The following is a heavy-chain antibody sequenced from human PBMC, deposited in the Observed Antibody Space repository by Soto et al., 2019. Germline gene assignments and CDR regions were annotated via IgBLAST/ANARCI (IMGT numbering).Heavy chain of an antibody. Sequence: QLQLQESGPGLVKPSETLSLTCTVSGGSISSSSYYWGWIRQPPGKGLEWIGSIYYSGSTYYNPSLKSRVTISVDTSKNQFSLKLSSVTAADTAVYYCARQYDFWSGYHPGFDYWGQGTLVTVSS. CDR1: GGSISSSSYY. CDR3: ARQYDFWSGYHPGFDY. V-gene: IGHV4-39*01. CDR2: IYYSGST. D-gene: IGHD3-3*01. J-gene: IGHJ4*02.